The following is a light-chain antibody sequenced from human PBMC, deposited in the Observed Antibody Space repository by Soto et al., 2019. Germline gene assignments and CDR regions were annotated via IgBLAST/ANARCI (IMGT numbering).Light chain of an antibody. CDR2: QAS. CDR1: QSISSN. Sequence: EIVMTQSPATLSVSPGERATLSCRASQSISSNLAWYQQKPGQAPRLLVYQASSRATGIPARFSGSGSGTDFTLTISSLQSEDFAVYYCQHYNNWPPWTFGQGTKVEIK. J-gene: IGKJ1*01. CDR3: QHYNNWPPWT. V-gene: IGKV3-15*01.